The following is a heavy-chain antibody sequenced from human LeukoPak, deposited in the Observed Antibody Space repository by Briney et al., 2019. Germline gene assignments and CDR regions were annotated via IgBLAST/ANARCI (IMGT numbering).Heavy chain of an antibody. CDR3: ARDRDFWSGYQYYYYGMDV. D-gene: IGHD3-3*01. CDR2: IYSGGST. V-gene: IGHV3-66*01. CDR1: GFTVSSNY. Sequence: GRSLRLSCAASGFTVSSNYMSWVRQAPGKGLEWVSVIYSGGSTYYADSVKGRFTISRDNSKNTLYLQMNSLRAEDTAVYYCARDRDFWSGYQYYYYGMDVWGQGTTVTVSS. J-gene: IGHJ6*02.